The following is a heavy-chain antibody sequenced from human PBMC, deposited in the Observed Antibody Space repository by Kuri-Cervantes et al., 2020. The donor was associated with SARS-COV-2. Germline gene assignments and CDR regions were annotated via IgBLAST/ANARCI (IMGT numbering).Heavy chain of an antibody. CDR3: AKDLCGGDCPPLDY. V-gene: IGHV3-30*18. D-gene: IGHD2-21*01. CDR2: ISYDGSNK. CDR1: GFTFSSYG. Sequence: GESLKISCAASGFTFSSYGMHWVRQAPGKGLEWVAVISYDGSNKYYADSVMGRFTISRDNSKNTLYLQMNSLRAEDTAVYYCAKDLCGGDCPPLDYWGQGTLVTVSS. J-gene: IGHJ4*02.